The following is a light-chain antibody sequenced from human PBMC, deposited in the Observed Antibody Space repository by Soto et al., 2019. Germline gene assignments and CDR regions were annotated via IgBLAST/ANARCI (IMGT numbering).Light chain of an antibody. J-gene: IGKJ4*01. CDR2: SAS. CDR3: QRNYNASPLT. Sequence: DIQLTQSPSSLSASVGDRVTITCRVSQGISSYLNWYRQKPGKVPKLLIYSASNLQSGVPPRFIGSGAGTAVTIPISSRPPADVAAHYGQRNYNASPLTFGGGTKVEIK. V-gene: IGKV1-27*01. CDR1: QGISSY.